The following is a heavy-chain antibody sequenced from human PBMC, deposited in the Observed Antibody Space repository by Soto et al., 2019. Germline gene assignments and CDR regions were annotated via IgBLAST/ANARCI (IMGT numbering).Heavy chain of an antibody. CDR3: ARDGRYCSGGSCHHAFDI. J-gene: IGHJ3*02. V-gene: IGHV3-33*01. CDR1: GFTFSSYG. CDR2: IWYDGSNK. Sequence: QRLSCAASGFTFSSYGMHWVRQAPGKGLEWVAVIWYDGSNKYYADSVKGRFTISRDNSKNTLYLQMNSLRAEDTAVYYCARDGRYCSGGSCHHAFDIWGQGTMVTVSS. D-gene: IGHD2-15*01.